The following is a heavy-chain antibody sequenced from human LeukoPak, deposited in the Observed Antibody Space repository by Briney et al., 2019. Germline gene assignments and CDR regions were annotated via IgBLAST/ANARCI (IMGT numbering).Heavy chain of an antibody. CDR2: INHSGST. Sequence: SETLSLTCAVYGGSFSGYYWSWIRQPPGKGLEWIGEINHSGSTNYNPSLKSRVTISVDTSKNQFSLKLSSVTAADTAVYYCARDSSEYYYDSSGFADYWGQGTLVTVSS. V-gene: IGHV4-34*01. J-gene: IGHJ4*02. D-gene: IGHD3-22*01. CDR1: GGSFSGYY. CDR3: ARDSSEYYYDSSGFADY.